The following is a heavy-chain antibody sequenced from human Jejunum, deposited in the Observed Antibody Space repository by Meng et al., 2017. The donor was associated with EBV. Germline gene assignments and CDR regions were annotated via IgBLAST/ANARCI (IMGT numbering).Heavy chain of an antibody. CDR3: AKPMIGKSYFDS. V-gene: IGHV3-23*01. CDR1: GFTFTNFD. J-gene: IGHJ4*02. D-gene: IGHD2-21*01. Sequence: ECGGGFVQPWGSLKLSCVASGFTFTNFDMNWVRQAPGKGLEWISSLSGSGVSTYYAGSVKGRFTVSRDNSKSTVYLQMNSLRAEDTAMYYCAKPMIGKSYFDSWGQGALVTASS. CDR2: LSGSGVST.